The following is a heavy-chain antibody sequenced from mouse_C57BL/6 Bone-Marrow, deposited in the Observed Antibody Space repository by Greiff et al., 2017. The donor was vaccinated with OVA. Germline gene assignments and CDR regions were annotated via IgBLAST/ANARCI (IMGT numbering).Heavy chain of an antibody. D-gene: IGHD3-3*01. CDR3: ARGDRLAGTWFAY. CDR2: IYPGSGST. CDR1: GYTFTSYW. Sequence: QVQLQQPGAELVKPGASVKMSCKASGYTFTSYWITWVKQRPGQGLEWIGDIYPGSGSTNYNEKFKSKATLTVDTSSSTAYMQLSSLTSEDSAVYYCARGDRLAGTWFAYWGQVTLVTVSA. V-gene: IGHV1-55*01. J-gene: IGHJ3*01.